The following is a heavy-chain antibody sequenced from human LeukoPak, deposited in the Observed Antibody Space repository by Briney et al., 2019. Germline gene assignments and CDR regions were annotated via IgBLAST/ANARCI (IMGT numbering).Heavy chain of an antibody. CDR1: GFTFSSYE. Sequence: PGGSLRLSCAASGFTFSSYEMNWVRQAPGKGLGWVSYISSSGRTIYYADSVKGRFTISRDNAKNSLYLQMNSLRAEDTAVYYCARGDIRRFDYWGQGTLVTVSS. J-gene: IGHJ4*02. CDR2: ISSSGRTI. D-gene: IGHD3-16*01. V-gene: IGHV3-48*03. CDR3: ARGDIRRFDY.